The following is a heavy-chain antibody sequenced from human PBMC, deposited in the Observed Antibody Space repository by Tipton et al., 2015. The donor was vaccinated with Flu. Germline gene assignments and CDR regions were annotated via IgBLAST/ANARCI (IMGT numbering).Heavy chain of an antibody. V-gene: IGHV1-2*02. CDR3: AREVYSSGWLKSFDL. CDR1: GYTFTDYF. J-gene: IGHJ4*02. Sequence: QVQLVQSGAEVKKPGASVKVSCKASGYTFTDYFMHWVRQAPGQGPEWLGWMNPERGNTGYAQRFQGRVTVTSDTSIGTVYMELGRLTSDDTAVYHCAREVYSSGWLKSFDLWGQGTQVTVSP. CDR2: MNPERGNT. D-gene: IGHD6-19*01.